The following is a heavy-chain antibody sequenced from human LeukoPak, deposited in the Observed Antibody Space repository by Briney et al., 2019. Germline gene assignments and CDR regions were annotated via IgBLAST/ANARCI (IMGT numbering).Heavy chain of an antibody. V-gene: IGHV3-7*01. J-gene: IGHJ4*02. CDR1: GFTFSSYE. D-gene: IGHD6-13*01. CDR2: INEDGSEK. CDR3: ASNYRGSSWDY. Sequence: GGSLRLSCAATGFTFSSYEMSWVRQAPGKGLEWLANINEDGSEKYYVDSVRGRFTISRDNAKNSLYLQMNNLRADDTAVYYCASNYRGSSWDYWGQGTLGTVSS.